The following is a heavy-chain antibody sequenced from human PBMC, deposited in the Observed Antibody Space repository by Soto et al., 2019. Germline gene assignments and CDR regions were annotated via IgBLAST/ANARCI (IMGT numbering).Heavy chain of an antibody. V-gene: IGHV4-59*08. CDR1: GGSISSYY. D-gene: IGHD6-6*01. CDR3: ARHSYSSSPPPNFDY. CDR2: IYYSGST. J-gene: IGHJ4*02. Sequence: SETLSLTCTVSGGSISSYYWSWIRQPPGKGLEWIGYIYYSGSTNYNPSLKSRVTISKDTSKNQFSLKLNSVTAADTAVYYCARHSYSSSPPPNFDYWGQGTLVTVSS.